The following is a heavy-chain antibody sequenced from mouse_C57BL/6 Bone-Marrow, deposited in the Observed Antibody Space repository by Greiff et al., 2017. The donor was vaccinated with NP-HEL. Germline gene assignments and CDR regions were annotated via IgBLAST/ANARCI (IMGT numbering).Heavy chain of an antibody. CDR1: GFNIKDYY. V-gene: IGHV14-2*01. CDR3: ARDYGSFYYYARDY. Sequence: EVKLVESGAELVKPGASVKLSCTASGFNIKDYYMHWVKQRTEQGLEWIGRIDPEDGETKYAPKFQGKATITADTSSNTAYLQLSSLTSEDTAVYYCARDYGSFYYYARDYWGQGPSVTVAS. D-gene: IGHD1-1*01. CDR2: IDPEDGET. J-gene: IGHJ4*01.